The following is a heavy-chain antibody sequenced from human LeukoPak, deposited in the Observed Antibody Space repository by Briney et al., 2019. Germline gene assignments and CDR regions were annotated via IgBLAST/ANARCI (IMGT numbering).Heavy chain of an antibody. CDR3: ARADSSSWFDY. V-gene: IGHV3-11*05. CDR1: GFIFSDYY. D-gene: IGHD6-13*01. Sequence: TGGSLRLSCDASGFIFSDYYMTWIRQAPGKGLEWVSHISSSGSYRTYADSVKGRFTISRDNAKNSLYLQMDSLRAEDTAVYYCARADSSSWFDYWGQGALVTVSS. J-gene: IGHJ4*02. CDR2: ISSSGSYR.